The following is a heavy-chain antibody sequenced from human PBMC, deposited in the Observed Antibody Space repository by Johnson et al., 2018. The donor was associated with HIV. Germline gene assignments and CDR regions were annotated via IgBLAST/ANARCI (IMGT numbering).Heavy chain of an antibody. Sequence: VQLVESGGGVVQPGGSLRLSCAASGFTFSSYAMHWVRQAPGKGLEWVAVISYDGSNKYYADSVKGRFTISRDNAKNSLYLQMNSLRAEDTAMYYCATSGLTLGSSSSHAFDIWGQGTMVTVSS. D-gene: IGHD6-6*01. J-gene: IGHJ3*02. CDR1: GFTFSSYA. CDR3: ATSGLTLGSSSSHAFDI. CDR2: ISYDGSNK. V-gene: IGHV3-30-3*01.